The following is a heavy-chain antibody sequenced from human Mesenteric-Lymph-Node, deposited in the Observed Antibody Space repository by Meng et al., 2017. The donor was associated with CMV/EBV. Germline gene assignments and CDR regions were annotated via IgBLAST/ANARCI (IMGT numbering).Heavy chain of an antibody. CDR2: FYRGGGGT. Sequence: SCAASGFTFSSYAMSWGRQAPGKGLEWVSVFYRGGGGTNYVDSVKGRFTISKDYSKNTLYLQMNSLRVEDTAVYYCVKDDPSGWGDYWGQGSLVTVSS. J-gene: IGHJ4*02. V-gene: IGHV3-23*03. CDR1: GFTFSSYA. CDR3: VKDDPSGWGDY. D-gene: IGHD3-10*01.